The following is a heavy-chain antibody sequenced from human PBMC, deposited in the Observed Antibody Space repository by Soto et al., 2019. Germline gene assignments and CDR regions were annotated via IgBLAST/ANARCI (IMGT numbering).Heavy chain of an antibody. V-gene: IGHV4-59*08. Sequence: QVQLQESGPGLVKPSETLSLTCTVSGGSISSYYWTWIRQPPGKEPEWIAYIYYTGSTSYNPSLNSRVTTSLDTSKNHFSLNLSSVTAADTAVYYCARHHRYCTGGSCYAIDSWGQGTLVTVSS. D-gene: IGHD2-15*01. CDR3: ARHHRYCTGGSCYAIDS. CDR2: IYYTGST. J-gene: IGHJ4*02. CDR1: GGSISSYY.